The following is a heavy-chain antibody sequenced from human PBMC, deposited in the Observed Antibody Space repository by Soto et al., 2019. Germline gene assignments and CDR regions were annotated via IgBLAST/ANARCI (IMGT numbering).Heavy chain of an antibody. CDR3: ARADLTYCSGGSCYSYYFDY. Sequence: SETLSLTCTVSGGSISSGDYYWSWIRQPPGKGLEWIGYIYYSGSTYYNPSPKSRVTISVDTSKNQFSLKLSSVTAADTAVYYCARADLTYCSGGSCYSYYFDYWGQGTLVTVSS. J-gene: IGHJ4*02. V-gene: IGHV4-30-4*01. D-gene: IGHD2-15*01. CDR1: GGSISSGDYY. CDR2: IYYSGST.